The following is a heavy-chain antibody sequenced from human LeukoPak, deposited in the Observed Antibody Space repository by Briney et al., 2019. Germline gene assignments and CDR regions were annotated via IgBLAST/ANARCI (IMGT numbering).Heavy chain of an antibody. CDR3: TRVVGATTYYYYGMDV. CDR1: GFTFSSYW. J-gene: IGHJ6*02. V-gene: IGHV3-7*01. Sequence: GGSLRLSCAASGFTFSSYWMSWVRQAPGKGLEWVANIKQDGSEKYYVDSVKGRFTISRDNAKNSLYLQMNSLRAEDTAVYYCTRVVGATTYYYYGMDVWGQGTTVTVSS. D-gene: IGHD1-26*01. CDR2: IKQDGSEK.